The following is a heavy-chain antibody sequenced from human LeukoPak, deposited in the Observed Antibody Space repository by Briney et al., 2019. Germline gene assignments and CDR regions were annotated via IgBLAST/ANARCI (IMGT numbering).Heavy chain of an antibody. J-gene: IGHJ1*01. Sequence: SETLSLTCTVSGGSISSGGYYWSWIRQHPGKGLEWIGYIYYSGSTYYNPSLKSRVTISVDTSKNQFSLKLSSATAADTAVYYCAIRYCSSTSCPAHFQHWGQGTLVTVSS. CDR3: AIRYCSSTSCPAHFQH. D-gene: IGHD2-2*01. CDR1: GGSISSGGYY. V-gene: IGHV4-31*03. CDR2: IYYSGST.